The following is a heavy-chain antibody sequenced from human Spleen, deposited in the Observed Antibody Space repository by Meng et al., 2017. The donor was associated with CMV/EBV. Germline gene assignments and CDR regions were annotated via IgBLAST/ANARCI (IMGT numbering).Heavy chain of an antibody. V-gene: IGHV3-30*02. J-gene: IGHJ4*02. CDR3: AKGPLHPAIFGVINL. D-gene: IGHD3-3*01. CDR2: IGRDSNYE. CDR1: GFTFSNYG. Sequence: SGFTFSNYGMHWVRQVQGKGLEWVTFIGRDSNYEYYADSVRGRFSISRDNSKNSLFLQMNSLRLDDTAIYYCAKGPLHPAIFGVINLWGRGTLVTVSS.